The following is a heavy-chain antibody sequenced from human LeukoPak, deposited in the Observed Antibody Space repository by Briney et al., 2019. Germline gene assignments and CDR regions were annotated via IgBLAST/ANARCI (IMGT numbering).Heavy chain of an antibody. D-gene: IGHD3-16*01. J-gene: IGHJ4*02. CDR2: ISWDGSST. Sequence: PGGSLRLSCAASGFTFDDYTMRWVRQAPGKGLGWGSLISWDGSSTYYADSVKGRFTISRDNSKNSLYLQMNSLRTEDTALYYCAKDSDGGAVDYWGQGTLVTVSS. V-gene: IGHV3-43*01. CDR3: AKDSDGGAVDY. CDR1: GFTFDDYT.